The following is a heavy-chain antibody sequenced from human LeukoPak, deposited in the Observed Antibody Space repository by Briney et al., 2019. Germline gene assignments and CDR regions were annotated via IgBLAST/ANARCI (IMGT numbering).Heavy chain of an antibody. J-gene: IGHJ4*02. CDR3: ASNYGDLHPFDY. D-gene: IGHD4-17*01. V-gene: IGHV4-30-4*01. CDR2: IYYSGST. CDR1: GGSISSGDYY. Sequence: PSETLSLTCTVSGGSISSGDYYWSWIRQPPGKGLEWIGYIYYSGSTYYNPSPKSRVTISVDTSKNQFSLKLSSVTAADTAVYYCASNYGDLHPFDYWGQGTLVTVSS.